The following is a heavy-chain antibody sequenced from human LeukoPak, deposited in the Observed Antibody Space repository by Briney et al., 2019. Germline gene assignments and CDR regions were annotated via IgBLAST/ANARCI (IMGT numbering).Heavy chain of an antibody. V-gene: IGHV4-59*08. CDR3: ARLSSDRSGYWPDYFDF. CDR2: IHYTVTT. D-gene: IGHD3-9*01. J-gene: IGHJ4*02. Sequence: PSETLSLTCSVSGGSISVYFWSWIRQSPEKGLEWVAYIHYTVTTNYNPSLKTRVTMSLDTSGNRLSLELSSVAAADTALYFCARLSSDRSGYWPDYFDFWGQGSLVTVSS. CDR1: GGSISVYF.